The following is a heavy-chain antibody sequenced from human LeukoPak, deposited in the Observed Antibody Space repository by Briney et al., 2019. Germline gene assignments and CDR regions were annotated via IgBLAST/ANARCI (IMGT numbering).Heavy chain of an antibody. D-gene: IGHD3-10*01. CDR1: GFTVSSNY. V-gene: IGHV3-53*01. CDR2: VYSGGRT. Sequence: GGSLRLSCAASGFTVSSNYMSWVRQAPGKGLEWVAVVYSGGRTYYAASVKGRFTISRDNSKNTLYLQMNSLRAEDTAVYYCARVYYGSGSLHYYYYYMDVWGKGTTVTISS. J-gene: IGHJ6*03. CDR3: ARVYYGSGSLHYYYYYMDV.